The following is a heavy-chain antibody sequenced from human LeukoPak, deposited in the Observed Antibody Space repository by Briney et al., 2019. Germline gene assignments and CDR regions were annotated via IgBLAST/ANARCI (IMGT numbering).Heavy chain of an antibody. CDR1: GYTFTNYD. Sequence: ASVKVSCKASGYTFTNYDINWVRQATGQGLEWMGWRNPNSGRTGFAQKFQGRLTMTADTSVSTAYMELSSLTSDDTAVYYCARGPVSTHGMDVWGQGTTVTVSS. CDR3: ARGPVSTHGMDV. V-gene: IGHV1-8*01. J-gene: IGHJ6*02. CDR2: RNPNSGRT. D-gene: IGHD6-13*01.